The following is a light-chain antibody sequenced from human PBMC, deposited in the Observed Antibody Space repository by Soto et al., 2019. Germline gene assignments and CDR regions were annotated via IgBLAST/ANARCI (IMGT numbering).Light chain of an antibody. Sequence: DLQMTQSPSSLSASVGDRVTITCRASQSISSYLNWYQQKPGKAPKLLVYAASSLQSGVPSRFSSSESGTDFTLTISSLQPEDFATYYCQQSYSTPRTFGQGTKLEIK. CDR1: QSISSY. J-gene: IGKJ2*01. V-gene: IGKV1-39*01. CDR2: AAS. CDR3: QQSYSTPRT.